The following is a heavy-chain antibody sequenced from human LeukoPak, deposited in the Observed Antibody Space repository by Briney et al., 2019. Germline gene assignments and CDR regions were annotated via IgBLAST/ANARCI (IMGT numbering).Heavy chain of an antibody. CDR2: IRYDGNSN. CDR1: GFTFRSYG. CDR3: AKEEVICGNHGVYFDY. D-gene: IGHD2-21*01. V-gene: IGHV3-30*02. J-gene: IGHJ4*02. Sequence: PGGSLRLSCAASGFTFRSYGMHWVRQAPGKGLEWVAFIRYDGNSNYYADYVKGRFTISRDNSRSTLYLQMNSLRAEDTAVYYCAKEEVICGNHGVYFDYWGQGTLVTVSS.